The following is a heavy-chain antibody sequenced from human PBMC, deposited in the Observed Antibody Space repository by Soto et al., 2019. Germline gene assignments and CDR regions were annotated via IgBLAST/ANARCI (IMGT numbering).Heavy chain of an antibody. V-gene: IGHV3-30*02. J-gene: IGHJ4*02. CDR1: DFAFSNYG. CDR3: PYHFDY. CDR2: IWYEGTNK. Sequence: PGGSLRLSCVASDFAFSNYGMHWVRQAPGKGLEWVALIWYEGTNKYYGDSVKGRFTAHLQWSSLQASDTAMYYCARGIPGALNPYHFDYWGQGTLVTVSS. D-gene: IGHD3-10*01.